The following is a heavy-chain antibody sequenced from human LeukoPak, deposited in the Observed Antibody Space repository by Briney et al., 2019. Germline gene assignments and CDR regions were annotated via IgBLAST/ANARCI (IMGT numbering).Heavy chain of an antibody. J-gene: IGHJ4*02. CDR2: INPSGGST. D-gene: IGHD3-22*01. CDR1: GYTFTSYY. CDR3: AREAMTYYYDSSGYLGY. Sequence: ASVKVSCKASGYTFTSYYMHWVRQAPGQGLEWMGIINPSGGSTSYAQKFQGRVTMTRDTSTSTVYMELSSLRSKDTAVYYCAREAMTYYYDSSGYLGYWGQGTLVTVSS. V-gene: IGHV1-46*01.